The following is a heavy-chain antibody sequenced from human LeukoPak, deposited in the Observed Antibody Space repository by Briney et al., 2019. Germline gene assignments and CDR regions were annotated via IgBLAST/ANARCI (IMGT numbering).Heavy chain of an antibody. CDR2: IIPIFGTA. V-gene: IGHV1-69*13. CDR1: GGTFSSYA. CDR3: ASKTQDDYYYHGMDV. J-gene: IGHJ6*02. Sequence: GASVKVSCKASGGTFSSYAISWVRQAPGQGLEWMGGIIPIFGTANYAQKFQGRVTITADESTSTAYMELSSLRSEDTAVHYCASKTQDDYYYHGMDVWGQGTTVTVSS.